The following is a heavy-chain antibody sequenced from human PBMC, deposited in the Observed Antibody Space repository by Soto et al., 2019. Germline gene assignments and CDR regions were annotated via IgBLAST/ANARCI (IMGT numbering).Heavy chain of an antibody. V-gene: IGHV2-5*05. D-gene: IGHD3-10*01. CDR3: AHRRTRTSGRDDAYDV. CDR1: GFSLTTNGEG. J-gene: IGHJ3*01. CDR2: IYWDDDK. Sequence: QITLQESGPTLVTPTQTLTLTCIFSGFSLTTNGEGVGWIRQPPGKSLEWLALIYWDDDKRYDSSLKNRLTITKDTSKNQVVLTVTNMDPIDTATYYCAHRRTRTSGRDDAYDVWGQGTVVTVSS.